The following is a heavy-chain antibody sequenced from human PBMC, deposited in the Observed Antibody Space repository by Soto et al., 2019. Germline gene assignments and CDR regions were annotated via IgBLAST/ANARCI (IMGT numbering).Heavy chain of an antibody. CDR3: ASPWELRHYGMDV. Sequence: GASVKVSCKASGGTFSSYAISWVRQAPGQGLEWMGGIIPIFGTANYAQKFQGRVTITADESTSTAYMELSSLRSEDTAVYYCASPWELRHYGMDVRGQGTTVTVSS. CDR2: IIPIFGTA. V-gene: IGHV1-69*13. CDR1: GGTFSSYA. J-gene: IGHJ6*02. D-gene: IGHD1-26*01.